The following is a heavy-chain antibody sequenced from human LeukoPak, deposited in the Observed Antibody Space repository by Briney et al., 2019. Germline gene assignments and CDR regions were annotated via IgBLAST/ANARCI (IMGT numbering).Heavy chain of an antibody. D-gene: IGHD3-10*01. J-gene: IGHJ4*02. CDR3: ARAISMVRGVNYFDY. Sequence: GGSLRFSCAASGFTFSSYSMNWVRQAPGKGLEWVSYISSSSSTIYYADSVKGRFTISRDNAKNSLYLQMNSLRAEDTAVYYCARAISMVRGVNYFDYWGQGTLVTVSS. CDR2: ISSSSSTI. V-gene: IGHV3-48*04. CDR1: GFTFSSYS.